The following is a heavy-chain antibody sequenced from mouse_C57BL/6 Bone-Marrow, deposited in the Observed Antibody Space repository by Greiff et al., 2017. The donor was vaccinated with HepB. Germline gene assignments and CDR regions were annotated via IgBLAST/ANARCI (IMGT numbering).Heavy chain of an antibody. CDR2: IDPSDSYT. V-gene: IGHV1-50*01. D-gene: IGHD2-5*01. J-gene: IGHJ4*01. Sequence: VQLQQSGAELVKPGASVKLSCKASGYTFTSYWMQWVKQRPGQGLEWIGEIDPSDSYTNYNQKFKGKATLTVDTSSSTAYMQLSSLTSEDSAVYYCARNSNYFYAMDYWGQGTSVTVSS. CDR1: GYTFTSYW. CDR3: ARNSNYFYAMDY.